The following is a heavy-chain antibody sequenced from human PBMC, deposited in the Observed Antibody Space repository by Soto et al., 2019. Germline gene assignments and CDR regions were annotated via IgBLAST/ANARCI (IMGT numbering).Heavy chain of an antibody. J-gene: IGHJ4*02. CDR1: GFTFTSYW. Sequence: EESLKISCKGSGFTFTSYWIGWVRQMPGKGLEWMGIIYPADSDTRYSPSFQGQVTMSADKSINTVYLQWSSLKASDTAMYYCARRVSSGPDYWGQGALVTVSS. CDR3: ARRVSSGPDY. D-gene: IGHD3-22*01. V-gene: IGHV5-51*01. CDR2: IYPADSDT.